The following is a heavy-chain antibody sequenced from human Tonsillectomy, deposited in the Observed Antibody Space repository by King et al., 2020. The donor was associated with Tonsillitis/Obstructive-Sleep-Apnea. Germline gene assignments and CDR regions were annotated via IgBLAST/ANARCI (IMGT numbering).Heavy chain of an antibody. Sequence: VQLQESGPGLVKPSETLSLTCTVSGGSVSSGSYYWSWIRQPPGKGLEWIGYIYYSGSTNYNPSLRSRVTISVETSKNQFSLKLSSVTAADTAVYYCARGGITIFGVVTPAYWYFDLWGRGTLVTVSS. J-gene: IGHJ2*01. D-gene: IGHD3-3*01. V-gene: IGHV4-61*01. CDR1: GGSVSSGSYY. CDR2: IYYSGST. CDR3: ARGGITIFGVVTPAYWYFDL.